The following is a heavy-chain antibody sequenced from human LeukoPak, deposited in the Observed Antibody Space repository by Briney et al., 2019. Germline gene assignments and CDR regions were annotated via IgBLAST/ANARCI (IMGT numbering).Heavy chain of an antibody. D-gene: IGHD6-19*01. V-gene: IGHV3-23*01. J-gene: IGHJ5*01. CDR2: INANSGTT. CDR1: GFAFNVYA. CDR3: AKPISGGLAVTADWFHP. Sequence: TGGSLRLSCAASGFAFNVYAMSWLRQPPGKWLEWVSTINANSGTTSYAASVRGRFSISRDNSKSTLYLQLSTLRADDTATYYCAKPISGGLAVTADWFHPWGQGTLVVVSS.